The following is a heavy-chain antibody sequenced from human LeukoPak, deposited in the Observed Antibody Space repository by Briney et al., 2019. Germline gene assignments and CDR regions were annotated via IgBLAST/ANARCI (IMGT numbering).Heavy chain of an antibody. Sequence: SEALSLTCAVHGGSFSGYYWSWIRKPPGKGLKWIGEINHSGSTNYNPSLKSRVTISVDTSKNQFSLKLSSVTAADTAVYYCARVPHRKGTAYDYWGQGTLVTVSS. J-gene: IGHJ4*02. CDR2: INHSGST. D-gene: IGHD1-1*01. CDR3: ARVPHRKGTAYDY. V-gene: IGHV4-34*01. CDR1: GGSFSGYY.